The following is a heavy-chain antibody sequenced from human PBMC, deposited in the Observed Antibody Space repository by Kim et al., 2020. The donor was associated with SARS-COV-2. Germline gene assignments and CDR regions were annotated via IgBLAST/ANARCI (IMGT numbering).Heavy chain of an antibody. Sequence: VKGRFTISRDNAKNSLYLQMNSLRAEDTALYYCAKAQAQWFGELTYAFDIWGQGTMVTVSS. J-gene: IGHJ3*02. D-gene: IGHD3-10*01. CDR3: AKAQAQWFGELTYAFDI. V-gene: IGHV3-9*01.